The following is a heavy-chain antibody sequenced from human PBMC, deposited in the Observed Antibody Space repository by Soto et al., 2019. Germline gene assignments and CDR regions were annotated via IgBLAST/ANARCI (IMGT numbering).Heavy chain of an antibody. CDR1: GYTFTSYA. Sequence: ASVKVSCKASGYTFTSYAMHWVRQAPGQRLEWMGWINAGNGNTKYSQKFQGRVTMTRDTSTSTAYMELRSLRSEDTAVYYCARVGGVPAAMRTYYYYYYMDVWGKGTTVTVS. V-gene: IGHV1-3*01. CDR2: INAGNGNT. CDR3: ARVGGVPAAMRTYYYYYYMDV. D-gene: IGHD2-2*01. J-gene: IGHJ6*03.